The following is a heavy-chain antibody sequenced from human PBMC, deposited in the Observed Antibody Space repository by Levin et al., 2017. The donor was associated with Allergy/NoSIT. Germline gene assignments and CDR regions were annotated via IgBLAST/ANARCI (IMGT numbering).Heavy chain of an antibody. CDR1: EFTFSNYR. Sequence: GGSLRLSCAASEFTFSNYRMFWVRQAPGKGLVWVSRINGDGSNTIYADSVEGRFTISRDNAKNTLYLQMSSLTADDTAVYYCARGLSTVSTGTLCYWGQGTLVTVSS. CDR2: INGDGSNT. J-gene: IGHJ4*02. CDR3: ARGLSTVSTGTLCY. D-gene: IGHD1-7*01. V-gene: IGHV3-74*01.